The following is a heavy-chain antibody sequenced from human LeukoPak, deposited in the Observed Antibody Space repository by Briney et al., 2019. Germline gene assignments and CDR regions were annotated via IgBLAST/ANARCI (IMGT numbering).Heavy chain of an antibody. CDR1: GFTFGDYA. CDR2: IRSKAYGGTT. V-gene: IGHV3-49*03. CDR3: TRVIAVAGTVVVPFDY. D-gene: IGHD6-19*01. J-gene: IGHJ4*02. Sequence: GGSLRLSCTASGFTFGDYAMSWFRQAPGKGLEWVGFIRSKAYGGTTEYAASVKGRFTISRDDSKSIAYLQMNSLKNEDTAVYYCTRVIAVAGTVVVPFDYWGQGTLVTVSS.